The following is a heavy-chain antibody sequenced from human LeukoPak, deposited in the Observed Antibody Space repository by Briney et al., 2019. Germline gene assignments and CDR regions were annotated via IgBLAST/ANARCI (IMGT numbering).Heavy chain of an antibody. D-gene: IGHD1-14*01. J-gene: IGHJ3*02. CDR3: ARDPGDDAYDI. V-gene: IGHV3-48*03. Sequence: PGGSLRLSCAASGFTFSSFEFNWVRQAPGKGPEWVSYISSSGSIKYYRDSVKGRFTIFRDNAKNLLYLQMNSLRGEDTAVYYCARDPGDDAYDIWGQGTMVTVS. CDR1: GFTFSSFE. CDR2: ISSSGSIK.